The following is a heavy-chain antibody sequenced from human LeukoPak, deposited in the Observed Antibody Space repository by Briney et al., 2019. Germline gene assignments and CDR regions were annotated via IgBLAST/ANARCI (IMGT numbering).Heavy chain of an antibody. CDR1: GFTFSSYA. V-gene: IGHV3-23*01. Sequence: GGSLRLSCAASGFTFSSYAMSWVRQAPGKGLEWVSGISGSGGTTDYVDSVKGRFTISRDNSKNTLYLQMNSLRAEDTALYYCAKDFRHTWDYWGQRTLVTVSS. CDR2: ISGSGGTT. J-gene: IGHJ4*02. CDR3: AKDFRHTWDY.